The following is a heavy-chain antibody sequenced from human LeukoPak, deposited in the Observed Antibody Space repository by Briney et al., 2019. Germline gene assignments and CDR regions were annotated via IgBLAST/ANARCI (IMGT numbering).Heavy chain of an antibody. CDR3: APYDFWSGFDY. CDR2: INHSGST. Sequence: PSETLSLTCAVYGGSFSGYYWSWIRQPPGKGLEWIGEINHSGSTNYNPSLKSRATISVDTSKNQFSLKLSSVTAADTAVYYCAPYDFWSGFDYWGQGTLVTVSS. J-gene: IGHJ4*02. V-gene: IGHV4-34*01. D-gene: IGHD3-3*01. CDR1: GGSFSGYY.